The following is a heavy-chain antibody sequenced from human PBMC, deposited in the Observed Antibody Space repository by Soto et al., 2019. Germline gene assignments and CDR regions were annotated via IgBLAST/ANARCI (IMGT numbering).Heavy chain of an antibody. CDR1: GFTFSNYA. D-gene: IGHD6-13*01. J-gene: IGHJ4*02. Sequence: QVQVVESGGGVVQPGRSLRLSCAASGFTFSNYAMHWVRQAPGKGLEWVAVISYDGSNKYYADSVKGRLTISRDNSKNTVDLQLNSLRAEDTAVYFCARAGINYYFVYLGLGTLVTVAS. V-gene: IGHV3-30-3*01. CDR3: ARAGINYYFVY. CDR2: ISYDGSNK.